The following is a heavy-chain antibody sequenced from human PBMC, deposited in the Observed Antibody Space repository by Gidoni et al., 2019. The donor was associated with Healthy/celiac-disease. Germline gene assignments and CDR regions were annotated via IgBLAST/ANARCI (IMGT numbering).Heavy chain of an antibody. CDR3: ARDFNWNYGPNYFDY. V-gene: IGHV2-70*01. CDR1: GFSLSTSGMC. D-gene: IGHD1-7*01. CDR2: IDWDDDK. Sequence: QVTLRESGPALVKPTQTLTLTCTFSGFSLSTSGMCVSWIRQPPGKALEWLALIDWDDDKYYSTSLKTRLTISKDTSKNQVVLTMTNMDPVDTATYYCARDFNWNYGPNYFDYWGQGTLVTVSS. J-gene: IGHJ4*02.